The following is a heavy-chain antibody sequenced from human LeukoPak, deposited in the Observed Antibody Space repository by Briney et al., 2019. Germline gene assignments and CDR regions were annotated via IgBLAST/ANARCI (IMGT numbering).Heavy chain of an antibody. CDR2: MNPNSGNT. D-gene: IGHD3-3*01. CDR3: ARVDPYYDFWSGYRLFDY. V-gene: IGHV1-8*01. CDR1: GYTFTSYD. J-gene: IGHJ4*02. Sequence: ASVKVSCKASGYTFTSYDINWVRQATGQGLEWMGWMNPNSGNTSYAQKFQGRVTMTSNTSISTAYMELSSLRSEDPAVYYCARVDPYYDFWSGYRLFDYWGQGTLVTVSS.